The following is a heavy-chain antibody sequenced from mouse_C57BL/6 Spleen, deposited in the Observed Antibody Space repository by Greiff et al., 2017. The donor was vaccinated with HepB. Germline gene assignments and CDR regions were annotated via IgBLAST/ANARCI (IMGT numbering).Heavy chain of an antibody. D-gene: IGHD1-1*01. V-gene: IGHV5-17*01. J-gene: IGHJ3*01. CDR3: AVYCYGSSYVAWFAY. CDR1: GFTFSDYG. CDR2: ISSGSSTI. Sequence: EVQVVESGGGLVKPGGSLKLSCAASGFTFSDYGMHWVRQAPEKGLEWVAYISSGSSTIYYADTVKGRFTISRDNAKNTLFLQMTSLRSEDTAMYYCAVYCYGSSYVAWFAYWGQGTLVTVSA.